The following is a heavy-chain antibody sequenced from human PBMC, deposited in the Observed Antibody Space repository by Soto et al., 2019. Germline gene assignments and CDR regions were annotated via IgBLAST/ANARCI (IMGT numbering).Heavy chain of an antibody. J-gene: IGHJ5*02. V-gene: IGHV4-31*03. CDR3: ARDRKRGFGEPKWFDP. CDR2: IYYSGST. Sequence: SETLSLTCTVSGGSISSGGYYWSWIRQHPGKGLEWIGYIYYSGSTYYNPSLKSRVTISVDTSKNQFSLKLSSVTAADTAVYYCARDRKRGFGEPKWFDPWGQGTLVTVSS. CDR1: GGSISSGGYY. D-gene: IGHD3-10*01.